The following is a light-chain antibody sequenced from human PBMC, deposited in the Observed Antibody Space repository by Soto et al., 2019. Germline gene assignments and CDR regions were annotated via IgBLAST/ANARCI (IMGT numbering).Light chain of an antibody. CDR1: ESVSTN. CDR3: QQYNDWPPWT. J-gene: IGKJ1*01. CDR2: GAS. Sequence: VVMTQSPATLSLSPGERATLSCRASESVSTNLAWYQQKPGQAPRLLISGASSRAAGISARFSGSGSGAEFTLIISSLQSEDSVVYYCQQYNDWPPWTFGQGTKVEI. V-gene: IGKV3-15*01.